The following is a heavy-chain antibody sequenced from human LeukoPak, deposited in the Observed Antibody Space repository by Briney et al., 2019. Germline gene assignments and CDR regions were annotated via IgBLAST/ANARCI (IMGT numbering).Heavy chain of an antibody. CDR2: IRDDGSNK. D-gene: IGHD4-17*01. CDR3: ARDYGEGGYYFDY. J-gene: IGHJ4*02. V-gene: IGHV3-33*01. CDR1: GFTFSNYG. Sequence: GRSLRLSCAASGFTFSNYGMHWVRQAPGKGLEWVAVIRDDGSNKYYADSVKGRFTISRDNAKNTLYLQMNSLRAEDTAVYYCARDYGEGGYYFDYWGQGTLVTVSS.